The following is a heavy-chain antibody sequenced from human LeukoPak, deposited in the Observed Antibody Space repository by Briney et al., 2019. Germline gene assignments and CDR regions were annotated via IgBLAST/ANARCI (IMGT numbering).Heavy chain of an antibody. Sequence: RSETLSLTCTVSGGSLSSYYGSWVRQPAGKGREWIVRIYTSGSTHQNPCRRSRVSMTVDRSKNQFSLKLSYLTAAETDVYYCASLGYCSSTSCRRDYFDYWGQGTLVTVSS. D-gene: IGHD2-2*01. CDR2: IYTSGST. CDR3: ASLGYCSSTSCRRDYFDY. CDR1: GGSLSSYY. V-gene: IGHV4-4*07. J-gene: IGHJ4*02.